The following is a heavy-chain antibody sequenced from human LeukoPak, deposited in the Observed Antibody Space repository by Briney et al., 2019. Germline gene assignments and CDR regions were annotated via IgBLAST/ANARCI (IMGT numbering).Heavy chain of an antibody. Sequence: SETLSLTCAVSDDSFSSHYWTWIRQPPGKGLEWIGYISYIGSTNYNPSLKSRVTTSIDTSRNQFSLRLSSVTAADTAVYYCARDLVTVTKGFDIWGQGTMVSVSS. J-gene: IGHJ3*02. CDR3: ARDLVTVTKGFDI. D-gene: IGHD4-17*01. CDR1: DDSFSSHY. CDR2: ISYIGST. V-gene: IGHV4-59*11.